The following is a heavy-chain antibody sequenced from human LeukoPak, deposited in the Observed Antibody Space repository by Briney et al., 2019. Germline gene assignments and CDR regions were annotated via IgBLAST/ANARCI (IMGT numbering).Heavy chain of an antibody. CDR3: ARDQGVLRYFDWLLPDPYYFDY. CDR1: GYTFTSYG. V-gene: IGHV1-18*01. Sequence: ASVKVSCKASGYTFTSYGISWVRQAPGQGLEWMGWISAYNGNTNYAQKLQGRVTMTTDTSTSTAYTELRSLRSDDTAVYYCARDQGVLRYFDWLLPDPYYFDYWGQGTLVTVSS. J-gene: IGHJ4*02. D-gene: IGHD3-9*01. CDR2: ISAYNGNT.